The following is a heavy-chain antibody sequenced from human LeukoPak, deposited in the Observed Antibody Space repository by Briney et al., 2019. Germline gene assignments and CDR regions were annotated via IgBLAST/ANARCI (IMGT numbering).Heavy chain of an antibody. CDR3: ARDPRRDSSGYYDAFDI. CDR2: ISGSGGST. Sequence: GGSLRLSCAASGFTFSSYAMSWVRQAPGKGLEWVSAISGSGGSTYYADSVKGRFTISRDNSKNTLYLQMNSLRAEDTAVYYCARDPRRDSSGYYDAFDIWGQGTMVTVSS. V-gene: IGHV3-23*01. CDR1: GFTFSSYA. D-gene: IGHD3-22*01. J-gene: IGHJ3*02.